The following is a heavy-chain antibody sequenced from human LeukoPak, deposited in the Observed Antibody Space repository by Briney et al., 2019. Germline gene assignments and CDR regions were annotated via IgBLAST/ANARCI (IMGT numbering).Heavy chain of an antibody. CDR2: IYSGGST. V-gene: IGHV3-53*03. CDR1: GFTVSSNY. J-gene: IGHJ4*02. CDR3: ARVFGVVISFDY. Sequence: PGGSLRLSCAASGFTVSSNYMSWVRQAPGKGLEWVSVIYSGGSTYYADSVKGRFTISRDNAKNSLYLQMNSLRAEDTAVYYCARVFGVVISFDYWGQGTLVTVSS. D-gene: IGHD3-3*01.